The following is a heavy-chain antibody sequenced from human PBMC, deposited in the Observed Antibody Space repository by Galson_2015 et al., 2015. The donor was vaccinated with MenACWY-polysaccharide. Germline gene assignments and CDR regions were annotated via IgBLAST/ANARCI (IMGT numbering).Heavy chain of an antibody. CDR3: AKGRNAGLDSFDY. J-gene: IGHJ4*02. CDR1: GFTFSSYA. V-gene: IGHV3-23*01. D-gene: IGHD2-2*03. CDR2: ISGSGGST. Sequence: SLRLSCAASGFTFSSYAMSWVRQTPGKGLEWVSLISGSGGSTYYADSVKGRLTISRDNSKNTLYLQMSSLTAEDTAIYYCAKGRNAGLDSFDYWGQGTLVTVSS.